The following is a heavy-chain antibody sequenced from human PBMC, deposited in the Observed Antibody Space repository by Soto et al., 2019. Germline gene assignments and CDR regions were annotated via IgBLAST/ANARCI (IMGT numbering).Heavy chain of an antibody. J-gene: IGHJ6*02. CDR3: AREYSSGYYYYYGMDV. CDR2: IYYSGST. V-gene: IGHV4-59*01. Sequence: SETLSLTCTISGGSISSYYWCWIRLPPGKGLEWIGYIYYSGSTNYNPSIKSRVTISVDTSKNQFSLKLSSVTAADTAVYYCAREYSSGYYYYYGMDVWGQGTTVTVSS. CDR1: GGSISSYY. D-gene: IGHD6-19*01.